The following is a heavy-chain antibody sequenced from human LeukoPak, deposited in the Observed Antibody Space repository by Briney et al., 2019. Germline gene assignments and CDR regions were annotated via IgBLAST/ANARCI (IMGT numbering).Heavy chain of an antibody. CDR3: ARNPTWIQLWNPYYFDY. Sequence: GGSLRLSCAASGFTFSSYSMNWVRQAPGKGLEWVSYISSSSSTIYYADSVKGRFTISRDNAKNSLYLQMNSLRAEDTAVYYCARNPTWIQLWNPYYFDYWGQGTLVTVSS. V-gene: IGHV3-48*04. J-gene: IGHJ4*02. CDR2: ISSSSSTI. CDR1: GFTFSSYS. D-gene: IGHD5-18*01.